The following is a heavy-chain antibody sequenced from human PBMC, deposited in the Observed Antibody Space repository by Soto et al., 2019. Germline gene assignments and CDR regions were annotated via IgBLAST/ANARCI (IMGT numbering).Heavy chain of an antibody. CDR2: IFSSDSSA. Sequence: GESLKISCKASGFTFSSYSLGWVRHMPGKGLQWMGNIFSSDSSAKYSPSFVGQVTISVDRSINTAYLQWSSLKASDTAIYYCGTWRGSSRFDYWGPGTLVTVSS. D-gene: IGHD2-2*01. CDR3: GTWRGSSRFDY. CDR1: GFTFSSYS. J-gene: IGHJ4*02. V-gene: IGHV5-51*01.